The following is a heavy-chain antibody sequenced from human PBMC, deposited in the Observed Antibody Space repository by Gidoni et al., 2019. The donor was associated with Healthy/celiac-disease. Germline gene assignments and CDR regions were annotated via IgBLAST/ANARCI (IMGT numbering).Heavy chain of an antibody. D-gene: IGHD2-2*01. CDR3: ARGSTSWYYGMDV. CDR2: IWYDGSNK. V-gene: IGHV3-33*01. Sequence: QVQLVESGGGVVQPGRSLRLSCAASGFTFSSYGMHWVRQAPGKGLEWVAVIWYDGSNKYYADAVKGRFTISRDNSKNTLYLQMNSLRAEDTAVYYCARGSTSWYYGMDVWGQGTTVTVSS. J-gene: IGHJ6*02. CDR1: GFTFSSYG.